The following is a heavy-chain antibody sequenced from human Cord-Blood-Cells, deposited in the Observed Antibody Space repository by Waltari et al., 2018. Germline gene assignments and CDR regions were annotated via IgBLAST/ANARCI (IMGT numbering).Heavy chain of an antibody. V-gene: IGHV4-34*01. Sequence: QVQLQQWGAGLLKPSETLSLTCAVYGGSFSGYYWRWIPQPPGKGLEWIGEINHSGSTNYNPSLKSRVTISVDTSKNQFSLKLSSVTAADTAVYYCARVFAMSYDSSGYYFDYWGQGTLVTVSS. CDR3: ARVFAMSYDSSGYYFDY. J-gene: IGHJ4*02. CDR2: INHSGST. CDR1: GGSFSGYY. D-gene: IGHD3-22*01.